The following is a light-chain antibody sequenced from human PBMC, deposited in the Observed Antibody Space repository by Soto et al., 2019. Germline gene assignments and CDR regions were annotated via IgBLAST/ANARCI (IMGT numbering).Light chain of an antibody. CDR3: QQYNDYSWT. CDR2: KAS. Sequence: DIQMTQSPSTLSASVGDRVTISCRASQSINSWLAWYQQKPGKAPKLLIYKASSLESGVPSRFSGSGSATEFTLTISSLQPDDVAIYYCQQYNDYSWTFGQGTKVDIK. CDR1: QSINSW. J-gene: IGKJ1*01. V-gene: IGKV1-5*03.